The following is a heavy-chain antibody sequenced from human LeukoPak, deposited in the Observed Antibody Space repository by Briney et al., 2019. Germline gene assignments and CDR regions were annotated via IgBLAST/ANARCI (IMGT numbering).Heavy chain of an antibody. CDR2: IYSGGGT. CDR3: ARSYYDSSGYYYFDY. J-gene: IGHJ4*02. CDR1: GFTVSSNY. V-gene: IGHV3-53*05. D-gene: IGHD3-22*01. Sequence: PGGSLRLSCAASGFTVSSNYMSWVRQAPGKGLEWVSVIYSGGGTYYADSVKGRFTISRDNSKNALYLQMNSLRAEDTAVYYCARSYYDSSGYYYFDYWGQGTLVTVSS.